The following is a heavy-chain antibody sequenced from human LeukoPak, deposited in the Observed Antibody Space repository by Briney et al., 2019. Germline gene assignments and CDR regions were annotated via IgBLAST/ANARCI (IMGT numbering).Heavy chain of an antibody. Sequence: PGGSLRLSCAASGFTFSTYSMNWVRQAPGKGLEWLLYISSGATDIYYADSLRGRFTISRDNANNSLYLQMNSLRAEDTAVYYCVRELEGGLGDYWGQGTLVTVSS. CDR1: GFTFSTYS. CDR2: ISSGATDI. CDR3: VRELEGGLGDY. J-gene: IGHJ4*02. V-gene: IGHV3-48*01. D-gene: IGHD2-15*01.